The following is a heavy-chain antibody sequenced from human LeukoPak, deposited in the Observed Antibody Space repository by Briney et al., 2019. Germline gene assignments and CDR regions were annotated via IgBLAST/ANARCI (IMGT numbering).Heavy chain of an antibody. J-gene: IGHJ4*02. CDR2: ISSSGSTI. CDR3: ARAAIAVAGKGNDY. CDR1: GFTFSRYW. Sequence: GSLRLSCAASGFTFSRYWMNWIRQAPGKGLEWVSYISSSGSTIYYADSVKGRFTISRDNAKNSLYLQMNSLRAEDTAVYYCARAAIAVAGKGNDYWGQGTLVTVSS. D-gene: IGHD6-19*01. V-gene: IGHV3-48*04.